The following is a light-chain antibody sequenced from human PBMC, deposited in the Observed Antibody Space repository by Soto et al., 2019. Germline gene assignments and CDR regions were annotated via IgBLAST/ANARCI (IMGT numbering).Light chain of an antibody. Sequence: EIVMTQSPATLSVSPGETATLSCRASQSVSSNLAWYQQQPGQAPRLLIYGASTRATGFPARFSGSGSGTEFTLTISSLQSEDFAVYYCQQYNNWPTTFGQGTKVDIK. CDR2: GAS. CDR3: QQYNNWPTT. J-gene: IGKJ1*01. CDR1: QSVSSN. V-gene: IGKV3-15*01.